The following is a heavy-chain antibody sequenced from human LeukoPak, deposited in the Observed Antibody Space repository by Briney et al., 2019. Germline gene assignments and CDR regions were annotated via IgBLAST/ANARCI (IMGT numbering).Heavy chain of an antibody. CDR3: ARVLGYSYGPPYYYYGMDV. CDR1: GYTFTRSG. D-gene: IGHD5-18*01. J-gene: IGHJ6*02. Sequence: ASVKVSCKASGYTFTRSGISWVRQAPGQGLEWMGWISAYNGNTNYAQKLQGRVTMTTDTSTSTAYMELRSLRSDDTAVYYCARVLGYSYGPPYYYYGMDVWGQGTTVTVSS. V-gene: IGHV1-18*01. CDR2: ISAYNGNT.